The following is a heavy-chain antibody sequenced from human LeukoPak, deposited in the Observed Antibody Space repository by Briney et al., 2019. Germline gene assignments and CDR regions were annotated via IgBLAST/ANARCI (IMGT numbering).Heavy chain of an antibody. CDR1: GYSFTTYW. Sequence: GESLKISCKGSGYSFTTYWIGWVRQMPGKGLEWVGIIYPGDSDTRYSPSFQGQVTISADKSISTAYLQWSSLKASDTAMYYCARASTTVSPRTFDYWGQGTLVTVSS. CDR2: IYPGDSDT. D-gene: IGHD4-11*01. V-gene: IGHV5-51*01. J-gene: IGHJ4*02. CDR3: ARASTTVSPRTFDY.